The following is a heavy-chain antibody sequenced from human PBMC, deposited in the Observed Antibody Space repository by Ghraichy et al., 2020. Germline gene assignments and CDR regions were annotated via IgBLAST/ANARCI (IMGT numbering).Heavy chain of an antibody. CDR3: ARRPQWELLGAFDY. V-gene: IGHV4-39*01. CDR1: GGSISSSGFY. J-gene: IGHJ4*02. Sequence: SETLSLTCTVSGGSISSSGFYWGWIRQPPGKGLEWIGNIYYSGSTYYNPALKSRVTISVDTSKNQFSLKLSSVTAADTAVYYCARRPQWELLGAFDYWGQGTLVPVSS. CDR2: IYYSGST. D-gene: IGHD1-26*01.